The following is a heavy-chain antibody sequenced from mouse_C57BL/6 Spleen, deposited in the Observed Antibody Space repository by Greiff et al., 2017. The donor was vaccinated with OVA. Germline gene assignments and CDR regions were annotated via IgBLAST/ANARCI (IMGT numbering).Heavy chain of an antibody. CDR3: ASLRYYFDY. CDR2: ISGGGGNT. Sequence: EVKLVESGGGLVKPGGSLKLSCAASGFTFSSYTMSWVRQTPEKRLEWVATISGGGGNTYYPDSVKGRFTISRDNAKNTLYLQMSSLKSEDTALYYCASLRYYFDYWGQGTTLTVSS. J-gene: IGHJ2*01. V-gene: IGHV5-9*01. D-gene: IGHD1-1*01. CDR1: GFTFSSYT.